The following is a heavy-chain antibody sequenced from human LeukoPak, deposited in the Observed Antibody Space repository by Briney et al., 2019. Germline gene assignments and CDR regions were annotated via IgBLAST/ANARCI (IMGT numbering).Heavy chain of an antibody. CDR3: ARGTAMGSSWFDP. Sequence: SETLSLTCTVSGGSISSYYWSWIRQPPGKGLEWIGYIYYSGSTNYNPSLKSRVTISVDTSKNQFSLKLSSVTAADTAVYYCARGTAMGSSWFDPWGQGTLVTVSS. D-gene: IGHD5-18*01. CDR1: GGSISSYY. V-gene: IGHV4-59*12. CDR2: IYYSGST. J-gene: IGHJ5*02.